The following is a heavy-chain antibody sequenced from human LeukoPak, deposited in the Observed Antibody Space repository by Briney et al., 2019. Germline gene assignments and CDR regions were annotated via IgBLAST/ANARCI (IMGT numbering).Heavy chain of an antibody. V-gene: IGHV1-2*02. CDR2: INPNSGGT. CDR1: GYAFTGYY. Sequence: ASVKVSCKASGYAFTGYYMHWVRQAPGQGLEWMGWINPNSGGTNYAQKFQGRVTMTRDTSISTAYMELSRLRSDDTAVYYCASLNWYTLGETFDYWGQGTLVTVSS. J-gene: IGHJ4*02. D-gene: IGHD1-1*01. CDR3: ASLNWYTLGETFDY.